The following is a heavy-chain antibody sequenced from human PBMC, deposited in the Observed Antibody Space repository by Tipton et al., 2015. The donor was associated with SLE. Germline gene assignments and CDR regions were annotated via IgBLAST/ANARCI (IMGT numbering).Heavy chain of an antibody. J-gene: IGHJ3*02. Sequence: SLRLSCAASGFTFSNYWMNWVRQAPGKGLEWVANIKEDGSEKYYEDSVKGRFTIFRDNAKNSLYLQMNSLRAEDTAVYYCARDRRRYFDWSDAFDIWGQGTMVTVSS. D-gene: IGHD3-9*01. CDR3: ARDRRRYFDWSDAFDI. CDR1: GFTFSNYW. CDR2: IKEDGSEK. V-gene: IGHV3-7*03.